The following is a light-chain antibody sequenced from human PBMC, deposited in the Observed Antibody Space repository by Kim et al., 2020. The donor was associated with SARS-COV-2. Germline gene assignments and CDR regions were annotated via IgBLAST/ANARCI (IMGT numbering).Light chain of an antibody. CDR1: SSNIESNT. J-gene: IGLJ1*01. CDR3: AVWDDSLNAYV. CDR2: SNN. V-gene: IGLV1-44*01. Sequence: ELTQPPSASGTPGQRVTISCSGSSSNIESNTVNWYQQLPGTAPKLLIYSNNQRPSGVPDRFSGSKSGTSASLAISGLQSEDEADYYCAVWDDSLNAYVFGAGTKVTVL.